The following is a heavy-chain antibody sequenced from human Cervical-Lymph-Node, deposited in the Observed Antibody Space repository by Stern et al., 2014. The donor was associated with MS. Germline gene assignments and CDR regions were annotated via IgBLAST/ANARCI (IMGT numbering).Heavy chain of an antibody. CDR2: IIPILGIA. J-gene: IGHJ4*02. CDR3: AREWSMGYCSGGRCETDS. CDR1: GGTFSSYT. V-gene: IGHV1-69*09. D-gene: IGHD2-15*01. Sequence: VQLVESGAEVKKPGTSVKVSCKASGGTFSSYTISLVRQAPGKGLEWMGRIIPILGIANYAQKFQGRVTIPADKSTSTAYMELSSLRSEDTAVYYCAREWSMGYCSGGRCETDSWGQGTLVTVSS.